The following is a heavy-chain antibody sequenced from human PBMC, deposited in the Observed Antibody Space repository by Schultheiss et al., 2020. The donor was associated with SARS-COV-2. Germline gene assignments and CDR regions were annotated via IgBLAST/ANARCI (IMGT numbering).Heavy chain of an antibody. D-gene: IGHD3-22*01. Sequence: SETLSLTCTVSGGSISNNYWSWIRQPPGKGLEWIGYIYYSGSTNYNPSLKSRVTISVDTSKNQFSLKLSSVTAADTAVYYCARLDYYDSSGYYYYFDYWGQGTLVTVSS. CDR1: GGSISNNY. CDR3: ARLDYYDSSGYYYYFDY. CDR2: IYYSGST. V-gene: IGHV4-59*08. J-gene: IGHJ4*02.